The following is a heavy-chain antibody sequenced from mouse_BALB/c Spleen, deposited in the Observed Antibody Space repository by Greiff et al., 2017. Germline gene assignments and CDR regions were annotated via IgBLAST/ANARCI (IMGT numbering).Heavy chain of an antibody. J-gene: IGHJ4*01. CDR1: GFTFSSYT. D-gene: IGHD2-14*01. CDR3: ARRGYRYDPYWPYYAMDY. V-gene: IGHV5-12-2*01. Sequence: EVQLVESGGGLVQPGGSLKLSCAASGFTFSSYTMSWVRQTPEKRLEWVAYISNGGGSTYYPDTVKGRFTISRDNAKNTLYLQMSSLKSEDTAMYYCARRGYRYDPYWPYYAMDYWGQGTSVTVSS. CDR2: ISNGGGST.